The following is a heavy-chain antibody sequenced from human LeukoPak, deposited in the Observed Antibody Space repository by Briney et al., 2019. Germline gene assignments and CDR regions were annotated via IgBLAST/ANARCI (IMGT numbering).Heavy chain of an antibody. CDR3: VRALLVGATKYYFDY. J-gene: IGHJ4*02. CDR1: GGSFSGYY. D-gene: IGHD1-26*01. V-gene: IGHV4-34*01. Sequence: PSETLSLTCAVYGGSFSGYYWSWIRQPPGKGLEWIGEINHSGSTNYNPSLKSRVTISVDTSKNQFSLRLSSVTAADTAVYYCVRALLVGATKYYFDYWGQGTLVTVSS. CDR2: INHSGST.